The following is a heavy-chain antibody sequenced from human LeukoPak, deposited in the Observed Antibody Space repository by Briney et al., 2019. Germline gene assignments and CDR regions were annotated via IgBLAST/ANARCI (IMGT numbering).Heavy chain of an antibody. CDR3: AGGYFDWLLDY. V-gene: IGHV1-18*01. CDR2: ISVDNGNT. J-gene: IGHJ4*02. Sequence: ASVKVSCKASGYTFTSYGISWVRQAPGQGLEWMGGISVDNGNTKYAQKVQGRVTLTTDKSTSTVYMELRSLGSDDTAVYYCAGGYFDWLLDYWGQGTLVTVSS. CDR1: GYTFTSYG. D-gene: IGHD3-9*01.